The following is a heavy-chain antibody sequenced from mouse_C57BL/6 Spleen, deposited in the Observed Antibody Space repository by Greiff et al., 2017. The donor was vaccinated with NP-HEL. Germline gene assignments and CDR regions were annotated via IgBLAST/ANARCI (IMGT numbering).Heavy chain of an antibody. CDR2: INPSSGYT. V-gene: IGHV1-7*01. J-gene: IGHJ4*01. D-gene: IGHD2-12*01. Sequence: QVQLQQSGAELAKPGASVKLSCKASGYTFTSYWMHWVKQRPGQGLEWIGYINPSSGYTKYNHKFKDQATLTADKSSSTAHMQLSSLTYEYSSVYYCAGWEYSYDDAMDYWGQGTSVTVSS. CDR1: GYTFTSYW. CDR3: AGWEYSYDDAMDY.